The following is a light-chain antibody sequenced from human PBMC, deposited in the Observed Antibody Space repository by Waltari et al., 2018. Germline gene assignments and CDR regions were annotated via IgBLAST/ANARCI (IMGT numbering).Light chain of an antibody. CDR1: SGYIVSNY. CDR2: EDN. J-gene: IGLJ2*01. Sequence: NFMLTQPHSVSESPGKTVTISCTGSSGYIVSNYVQWYQQRPGRTPTVVIFEDNHRPSGVPDRFSGSIDSSSNSASLTISGLETEYEADYYCQSFDSSNIVFGGGTKLTVL. CDR3: QSFDSSNIV. V-gene: IGLV6-57*02.